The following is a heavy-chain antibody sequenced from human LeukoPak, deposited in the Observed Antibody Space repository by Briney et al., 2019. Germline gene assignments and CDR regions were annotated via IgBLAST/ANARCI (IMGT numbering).Heavy chain of an antibody. CDR2: IYENGGTT. J-gene: IGHJ4*02. Sequence: PGGSLRLSCVGSGFTFRSHAMSWVRQAPEKGLEFVSGIYENGGTTYYADSVKGRFTISRDNSKNTLYLQMNSLRAEDTAVYYCARDIGYAIDYWGQGTLVTVSS. CDR3: ARDIGYAIDY. CDR1: GFTFRSHA. D-gene: IGHD5-12*01. V-gene: IGHV3-23*01.